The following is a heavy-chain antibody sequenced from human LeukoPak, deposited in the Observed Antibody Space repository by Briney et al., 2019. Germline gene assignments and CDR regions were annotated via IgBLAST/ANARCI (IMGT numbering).Heavy chain of an antibody. V-gene: IGHV4-59*11. CDR1: GGSISSHY. CDR2: IYYSGST. CDR3: ASSSRYSSSWYFDP. J-gene: IGHJ5*02. D-gene: IGHD6-13*01. Sequence: PSETLSLTCTVSGGSISSHYWSWIRQPPGKGLEGIGDIYYSGSTNYNPSLKSRVTISVDTSKNQFSLKLSSVTAADTAVYYCASSSRYSSSWYFDPWGQGTLVTVSS.